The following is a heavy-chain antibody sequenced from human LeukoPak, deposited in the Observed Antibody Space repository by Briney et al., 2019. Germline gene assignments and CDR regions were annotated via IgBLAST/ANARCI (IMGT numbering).Heavy chain of an antibody. V-gene: IGHV3-7*01. CDR3: ARDLPYYDSSGSNFDY. Sequence: GGSLRLSCAASGFTFSSYWISWVRQAPGKGLEWVANIKQDGSEKYYVDSVKGRFTISRDNAKNSLYLQMNSLRAEDTAVYYCARDLPYYDSSGSNFDYWGQGTLVTVSS. CDR1: GFTFSSYW. D-gene: IGHD3-22*01. J-gene: IGHJ4*02. CDR2: IKQDGSEK.